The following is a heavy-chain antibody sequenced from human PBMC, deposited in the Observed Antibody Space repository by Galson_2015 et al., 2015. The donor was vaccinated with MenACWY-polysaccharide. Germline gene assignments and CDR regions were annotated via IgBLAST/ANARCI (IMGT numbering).Heavy chain of an antibody. Sequence: SVKVSCKASGYTFTSYAMHWVRQAPGQRLEWMGWISAGNGNTKYSEKFQDRVTITRDTSASTAYMELSSLRSEDTAVYYCARGTVTTFYLNGGQGTLVTVSS. CDR1: GYTFTSYA. CDR3: ARGTVTTFYLN. V-gene: IGHV1-3*01. D-gene: IGHD4-11*01. CDR2: ISAGNGNT. J-gene: IGHJ1*01.